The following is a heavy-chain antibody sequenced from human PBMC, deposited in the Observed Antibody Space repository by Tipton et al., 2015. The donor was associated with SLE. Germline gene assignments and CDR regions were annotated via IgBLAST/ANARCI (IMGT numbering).Heavy chain of an antibody. V-gene: IGHV4-34*01. J-gene: IGHJ6*02. CDR1: GRSFSDYY. Sequence: TLSLTCAVYGRSFSDYYWSWIRQPPGKGLEWIGEINHSGSTNYNPSLKSRVTISVDTSKNQFSLKLTSVTAADTAVYYCARDKLYGMDVWGQGTTVTVSS. CDR3: ARDKLYGMDV. CDR2: INHSGST.